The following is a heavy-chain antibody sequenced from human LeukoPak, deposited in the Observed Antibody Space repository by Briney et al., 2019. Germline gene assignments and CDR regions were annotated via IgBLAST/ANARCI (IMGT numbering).Heavy chain of an antibody. D-gene: IGHD1-26*01. V-gene: IGHV1-24*01. Sequence: ASVKVSCKASGGTFSSYGISWVRQAPGKGLEWMGVFDPEEGEEIYAQKFQGRVTMPEDTSADTAYMELTSLRSDDTAVYYCARGATLDYWGQGTLVTVSS. CDR2: FDPEEGEE. CDR1: GGTFSSYG. CDR3: ARGATLDY. J-gene: IGHJ4*02.